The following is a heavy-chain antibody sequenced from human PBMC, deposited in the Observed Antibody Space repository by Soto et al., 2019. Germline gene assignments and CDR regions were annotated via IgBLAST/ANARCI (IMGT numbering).Heavy chain of an antibody. V-gene: IGHV1-18*01. CDR2: ISAYNGNT. D-gene: IGHD3-22*01. J-gene: IGHJ4*02. CDR3: ARVADYCDSSGYYGPDY. CDR1: GYTFTSYG. Sequence: ASVKVSCKASGYTFTSYGISWVRQAPGQGLEWMGWISAYNGNTNYAQKLQGRVTMTTDTSTSTAYMELRSLRSDDTAVYYCARVADYCDSSGYYGPDYWGQGTLVTVSS.